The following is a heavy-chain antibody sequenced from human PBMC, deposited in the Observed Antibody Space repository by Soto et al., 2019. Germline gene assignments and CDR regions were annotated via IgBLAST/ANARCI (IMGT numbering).Heavy chain of an antibody. CDR2: MNPNSGNT. D-gene: IGHD3-22*01. CDR1: GYTFTSYD. J-gene: IGHJ4*02. CDR3: ARGYDSCGHSNHPHDY. Sequence: QVQLVQSGAEVKKPGASVKVSCKASGYTFTSYDINWVRQATGQGLEWMGWMNPNSGNTGYAQKFQGRVTMTRNTSISTAYMELSSLRSEDTAVYYGARGYDSCGHSNHPHDYWGQGTLVTVSS. V-gene: IGHV1-8*01.